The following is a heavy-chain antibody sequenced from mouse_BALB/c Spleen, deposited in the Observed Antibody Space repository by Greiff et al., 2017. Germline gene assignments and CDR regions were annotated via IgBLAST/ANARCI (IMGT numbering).Heavy chain of an antibody. CDR3: ARDYRYDSYYFDY. Sequence: DVKLVESGGGLVQPGGSRKLSCAASGFTFSSFGMHWVRQAPEKGLEWVAYISSGSSTIYYADTVKGRFTISRDNPKNTLFLQMTSLRSEDTAMYYCARDYRYDSYYFDYWGQGTTLTVSS. J-gene: IGHJ2*01. CDR2: ISSGSSTI. V-gene: IGHV5-17*02. CDR1: GFTFSSFG. D-gene: IGHD2-14*01.